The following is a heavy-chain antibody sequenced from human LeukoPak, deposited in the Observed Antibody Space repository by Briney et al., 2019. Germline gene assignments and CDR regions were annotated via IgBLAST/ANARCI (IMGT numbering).Heavy chain of an antibody. CDR2: MNPNSGNT. CDR1: GYTFTSYG. Sequence: ASVKVSCKASGYTFTSYGINWVRQAAGQGLEWMGWMNPNSGNTGYAQKFQGRVTMTRNTSISTAYMELSSLRSEDTAVYYCARGTELRYFDWLRDPGVFDYWGQGTLVTVSS. CDR3: ARGTELRYFDWLRDPGVFDY. D-gene: IGHD3-9*01. J-gene: IGHJ4*02. V-gene: IGHV1-8*01.